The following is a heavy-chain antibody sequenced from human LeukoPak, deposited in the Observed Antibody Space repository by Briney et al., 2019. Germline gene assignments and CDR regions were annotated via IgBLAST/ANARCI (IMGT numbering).Heavy chain of an antibody. V-gene: IGHV3-30-3*01. Sequence: GGSLRLSCAASGFTFSSYAMHWVRQAPGKGLEWVAVISYDGSNKYYADSVKGRFTISRDNSKNTLYLQMNSPRAEDTAVYYCARDLQLRIESMDVWGQGTTVTVSS. D-gene: IGHD1-1*01. CDR3: ARDLQLRIESMDV. J-gene: IGHJ6*02. CDR1: GFTFSSYA. CDR2: ISYDGSNK.